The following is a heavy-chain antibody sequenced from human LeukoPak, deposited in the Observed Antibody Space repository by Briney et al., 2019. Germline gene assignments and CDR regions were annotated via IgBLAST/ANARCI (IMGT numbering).Heavy chain of an antibody. CDR2: IYYSGST. J-gene: IGHJ4*02. CDR3: ARTDILTGYYRTFDY. Sequence: SQTLSLTCTVSGGSISRGGYYWSWIRQHPGKGLEWIGYIYYSGSTYYNPSLKSRVTISVDTSKNQFSLKLSSVTAADTAVYYCARTDILTGYYRTFDYWGQGTLVTVSS. D-gene: IGHD3-9*01. V-gene: IGHV4-31*03. CDR1: GGSISRGGYY.